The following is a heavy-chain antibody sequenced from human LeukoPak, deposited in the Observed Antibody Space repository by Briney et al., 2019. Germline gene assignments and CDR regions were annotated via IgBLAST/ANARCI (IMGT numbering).Heavy chain of an antibody. CDR2: IYSGGST. CDR1: GFTVSSNH. J-gene: IGHJ3*02. Sequence: GGSLRLSCAASGFTVSSNHMSWVRQAPGKWLEWVSVIYSGGSTYYADSVKGRFTISRDNSKNTLYLQMNSLRAEDTAVYYCARVIVTGYYDAFDIWGQGTMVTVSS. V-gene: IGHV3-53*01. D-gene: IGHD3-9*01. CDR3: ARVIVTGYYDAFDI.